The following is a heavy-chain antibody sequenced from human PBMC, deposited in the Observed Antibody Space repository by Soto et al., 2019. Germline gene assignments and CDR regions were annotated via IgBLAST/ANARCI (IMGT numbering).Heavy chain of an antibody. D-gene: IGHD3-22*01. CDR2: ISSSGSTI. CDR3: ARGKHYYDSSGYGRGYYFDY. J-gene: IGHJ4*02. V-gene: IGHV3-11*01. Sequence: QVQLVESGGGLVKPGGSLRLSCAASGFTFSDYYMSWIRQAPGQGLEWVSYISSSGSTIYYADSVKGRFTISRDNAKNSLYLQMNSLRAEDTAVYYCARGKHYYDSSGYGRGYYFDYWGQGTLVTVSS. CDR1: GFTFSDYY.